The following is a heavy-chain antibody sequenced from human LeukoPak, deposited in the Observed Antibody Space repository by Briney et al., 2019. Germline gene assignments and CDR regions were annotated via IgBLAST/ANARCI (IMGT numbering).Heavy chain of an antibody. Sequence: GGSLRLSCAASGFTFSSYGMHWVRQAPGKGLEGVAVIWYDGSNKYYADSVKGRFTISRDNSKNTLYLQMNSLRAEDTAVYYCARDGSGSYYVPFDYWGQGTLVTVSS. CDR3: ARDGSGSYYVPFDY. CDR1: GFTFSSYG. CDR2: IWYDGSNK. J-gene: IGHJ4*02. D-gene: IGHD1-26*01. V-gene: IGHV3-33*01.